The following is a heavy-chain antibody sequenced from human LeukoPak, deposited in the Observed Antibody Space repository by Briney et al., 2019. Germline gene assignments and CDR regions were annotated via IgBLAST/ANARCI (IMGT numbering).Heavy chain of an antibody. J-gene: IGHJ6*02. Sequence: ASVKVSCKASGYTFTGYYMRWVRQAPGQGLEWMGWINPNSGGTNYAQKFQGRVTMTRDTSISTAYMELSRLRSDDTAVYYCARAQVVPAAHARYYYYGMDVWGQGTTVTVSS. CDR1: GYTFTGYY. CDR2: INPNSGGT. V-gene: IGHV1-2*02. D-gene: IGHD2-2*01. CDR3: ARAQVVPAAHARYYYYGMDV.